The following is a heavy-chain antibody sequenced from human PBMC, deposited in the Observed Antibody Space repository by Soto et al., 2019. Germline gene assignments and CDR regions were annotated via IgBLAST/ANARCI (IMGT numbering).Heavy chain of an antibody. CDR2: ISSSSSYI. CDR3: ARDQATYYYDSSGMGY. Sequence: GGSLRLSCAASGFTFSSYSMNWVRQAPGKGLKWVSSISSSSSYIYYADSVKGRFTISRDNAKYSLYLQMNSLRAEDTAAYYCARDQATYYYDSSGMGYWGQGTLVTVSS. CDR1: GFTFSSYS. J-gene: IGHJ4*02. D-gene: IGHD3-22*01. V-gene: IGHV3-21*01.